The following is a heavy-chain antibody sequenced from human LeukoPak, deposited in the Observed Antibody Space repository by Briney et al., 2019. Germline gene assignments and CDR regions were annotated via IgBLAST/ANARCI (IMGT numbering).Heavy chain of an antibody. D-gene: IGHD3-9*01. Sequence: GGSLRLSCAASGFTFSSYAMSWVRQPPGKGLEWVSTISGSGGSPFYADSVKGRFTISRDNSKNTLYLQMNSLRAEDTAVYYCARDQPNISDMGWGQGTLVTVSS. CDR3: ARDQPNISDMG. CDR1: GFTFSSYA. CDR2: ISGSGGSP. V-gene: IGHV3-23*01. J-gene: IGHJ4*02.